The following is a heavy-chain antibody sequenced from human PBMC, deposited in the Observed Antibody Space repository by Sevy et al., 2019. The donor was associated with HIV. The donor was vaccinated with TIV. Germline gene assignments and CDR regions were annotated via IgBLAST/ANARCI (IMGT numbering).Heavy chain of an antibody. J-gene: IGHJ4*02. D-gene: IGHD3-22*01. CDR1: GGTFSSYA. Sequence: ASVKVSCKASGGTFSSYAISWVRQAPGQGLEWMGGIIPIFGTANYAQKFQGRVTITADESTSTAYMELSSLRSEDTAVYYCASDSKYYYDSSGYYFDYWGQRTLVTVSS. CDR2: IIPIFGTA. CDR3: ASDSKYYYDSSGYYFDY. V-gene: IGHV1-69*13.